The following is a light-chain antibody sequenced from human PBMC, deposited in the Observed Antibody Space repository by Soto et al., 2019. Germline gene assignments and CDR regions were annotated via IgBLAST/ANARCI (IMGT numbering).Light chain of an antibody. CDR2: AAS. CDR3: QQSYSTPRT. Sequence: DIRKSDEKAYLVASVGDRVTYTCLASQTMSNYLNWYQQIPGKTPKLLIYAASSLQSGVPSRFSGSGSGTDFTLTICSLYPEDFATYHCQQSYSTPRTIGLGTNLD. V-gene: IGKV1-39*01. CDR1: QTMSNY. J-gene: IGKJ3*01.